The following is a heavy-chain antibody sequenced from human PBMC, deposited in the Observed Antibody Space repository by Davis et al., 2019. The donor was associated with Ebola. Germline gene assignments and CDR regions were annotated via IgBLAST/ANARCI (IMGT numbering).Heavy chain of an antibody. V-gene: IGHV3-30*03. J-gene: IGHJ3*02. CDR1: GFTFSSYG. D-gene: IGHD3-3*01. Sequence: GGSLRLSCAASGFTFSSYGMHWVRQAPGKGLEWVAVISYDGSNKYYADSVKGRFTISRDNAKNSLYLQMNSLRAEDTAVYYCARGLSLEWLTWDAFDIWGQGTMVTVSS. CDR3: ARGLSLEWLTWDAFDI. CDR2: ISYDGSNK.